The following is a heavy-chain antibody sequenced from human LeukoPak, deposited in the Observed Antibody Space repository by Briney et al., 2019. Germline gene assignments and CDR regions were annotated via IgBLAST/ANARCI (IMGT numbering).Heavy chain of an antibody. J-gene: IGHJ4*02. CDR1: GYSFTSYW. V-gene: IGHV5-51*01. CDR2: IYPGDSDT. D-gene: IGHD3-3*01. Sequence: GASLKISCKGSGYSFTSYWIGWVRQMPGKGLEWMGIIYPGDSDTTYSPSFQGQVTISADKSISTAYLQWSSLKASDTAMYYCARGRSRYYDFWSGYYPFDYWGQGTLVTVSS. CDR3: ARGRSRYYDFWSGYYPFDY.